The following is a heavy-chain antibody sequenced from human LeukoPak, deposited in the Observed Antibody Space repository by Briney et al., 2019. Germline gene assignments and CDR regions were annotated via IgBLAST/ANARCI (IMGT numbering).Heavy chain of an antibody. CDR2: INHSVST. V-gene: IGHV4-34*01. Sequence: KASETLSLTCAVYGGSFSGYYWSWIRQPPGKGLEWIGEINHSVSTNYNPSLKRRVTISVDTSKNQFSLKLSSVTAADTAVYYCARSGSGSSNYYFDYWGQGTLVTVSS. CDR3: ARSGSGSSNYYFDY. J-gene: IGHJ4*02. CDR1: GGSFSGYY. D-gene: IGHD3-22*01.